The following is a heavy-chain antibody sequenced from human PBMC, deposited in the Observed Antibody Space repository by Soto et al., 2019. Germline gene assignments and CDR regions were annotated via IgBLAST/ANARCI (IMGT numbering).Heavy chain of an antibody. V-gene: IGHV3-33*01. D-gene: IGHD3-3*01. J-gene: IGHJ6*02. CDR3: ARDASYYSLWSGYYPSRNGMDV. CDR2: IWYDGSKK. CDR1: GFTFSSFG. Sequence: QVQVVESGGGVVQPGRSLRLSCAAPGFTFSSFGMHWVRQAPGKGLEWVSLIWYDGSKKSYGDYVKGLFTISRDNSRNTVYLQMNSLRADDTAVYYCARDASYYSLWSGYYPSRNGMDVWGQGTTVTVSS.